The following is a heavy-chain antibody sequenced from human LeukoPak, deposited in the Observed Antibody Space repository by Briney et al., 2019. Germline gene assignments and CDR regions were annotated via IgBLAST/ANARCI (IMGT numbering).Heavy chain of an antibody. Sequence: GESLKISCKVSGYSFTSYWIGWVRHMPGKGLEWMGFIYPGDSDTRYSPSFQGHVTISADKSISTAYLQWSSLKASDTAMYYCARHDSGSYHSDFQYWGQGTLVSVSS. CDR2: IYPGDSDT. J-gene: IGHJ1*01. CDR3: ARHDSGSYHSDFQY. D-gene: IGHD1-26*01. CDR1: GYSFTSYW. V-gene: IGHV5-51*01.